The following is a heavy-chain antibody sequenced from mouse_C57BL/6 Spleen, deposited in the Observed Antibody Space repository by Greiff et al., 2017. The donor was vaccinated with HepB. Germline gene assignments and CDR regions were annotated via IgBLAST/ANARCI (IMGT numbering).Heavy chain of an antibody. Sequence: QVQLQQSGAELVKPGASVKLSCKASGYTFTSYWMHWVKQRPGQGLEWIGMIHPNSGSTNYNEKFKSKATLTVDKSSSTAYMQLSSLTSEDSAVYYWARWDTTVEGFAYWGQGTLVTVSA. V-gene: IGHV1-64*01. CDR3: ARWDTTVEGFAY. CDR1: GYTFTSYW. CDR2: IHPNSGST. D-gene: IGHD1-1*01. J-gene: IGHJ3*01.